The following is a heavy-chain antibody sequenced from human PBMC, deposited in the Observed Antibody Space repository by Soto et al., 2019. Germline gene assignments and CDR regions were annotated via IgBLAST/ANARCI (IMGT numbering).Heavy chain of an antibody. CDR3: AKDLGTVTFTGMDV. J-gene: IGHJ6*02. Sequence: QVQLVESGGGVVQPGRSLRLSCAASGFTFSSYGMHWVRQAPGKGLEWVAVISYDGSNKYYADSVKGRFTISRDNSKNTLYLQMNSLRAEDTAVYYCAKDLGTVTFTGMDVWGQGTTVTVSS. D-gene: IGHD4-17*01. CDR1: GFTFSSYG. CDR2: ISYDGSNK. V-gene: IGHV3-30*18.